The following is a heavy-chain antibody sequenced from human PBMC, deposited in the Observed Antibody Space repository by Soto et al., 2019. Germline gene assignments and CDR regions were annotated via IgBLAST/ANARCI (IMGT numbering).Heavy chain of an antibody. V-gene: IGHV3-23*01. CDR3: AKVLGDYGAFDI. D-gene: IGHD4-17*01. CDR1: GFTFSSHA. CDR2: VSGSGAAK. Sequence: GGSLRLSCAASGFTFSSHAMRWVRLAPGKGLEWVSGVSGSGAAKYYADSVKGRFTISRDNSKDTLFLQMNSLRAEDTALYYCAKVLGDYGAFDIRGQGTMVTVSS. J-gene: IGHJ3*02.